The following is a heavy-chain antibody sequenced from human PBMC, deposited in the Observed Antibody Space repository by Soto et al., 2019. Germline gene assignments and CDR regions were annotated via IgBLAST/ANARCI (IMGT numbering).Heavy chain of an antibody. CDR2: IYHSGST. Sequence: QLQLQESGSGLVKPSQTLSLTCSVSGGTITSGRSSWNWIRQSPGKGLEWIAYIYHSGSTYYNPSLKSRVTISVDRSENQSSLKLTSVPAADTAVYYCVRESVASGPNYFDTWGPGTLVTVSS. J-gene: IGHJ5*02. CDR3: VRESVASGPNYFDT. D-gene: IGHD6-6*01. V-gene: IGHV4-30-2*06. CDR1: GGTITSGRSS.